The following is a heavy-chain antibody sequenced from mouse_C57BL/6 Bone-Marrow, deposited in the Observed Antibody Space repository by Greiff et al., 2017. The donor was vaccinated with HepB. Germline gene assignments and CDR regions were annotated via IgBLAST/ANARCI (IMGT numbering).Heavy chain of an antibody. Sequence: QVKLQQSGAELARPGASVKLSCKASGYTFTSYGISWVKQRTGQGLEWIGEIYPRSGNTYYNEKFKGKATLTADKSSSTAYMELRSLTSEDSAVYFCARSRAIYYYGDWYFDVWGTGTTVTVSS. CDR2: IYPRSGNT. D-gene: IGHD1-1*01. CDR1: GYTFTSYG. CDR3: ARSRAIYYYGDWYFDV. V-gene: IGHV1-81*01. J-gene: IGHJ1*03.